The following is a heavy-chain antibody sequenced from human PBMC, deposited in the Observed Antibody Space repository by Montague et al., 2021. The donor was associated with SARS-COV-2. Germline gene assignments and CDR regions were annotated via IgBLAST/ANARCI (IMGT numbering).Heavy chain of an antibody. D-gene: IGHD7-27*01. J-gene: IGHJ4*02. CDR3: VGDTGDPDTFDY. V-gene: IGHV3-33*01. Sequence: SLRLSCAASGFTYSKYGVHWVRQAPGKGLEWVASIWNDGSKKYHADSVKGRSTISRDNSNNMLYLQMDSLRAEDAAVYYCVGDTGDPDTFDYWGQGTQVTVSS. CDR1: GFTYSKYG. CDR2: IWNDGSKK.